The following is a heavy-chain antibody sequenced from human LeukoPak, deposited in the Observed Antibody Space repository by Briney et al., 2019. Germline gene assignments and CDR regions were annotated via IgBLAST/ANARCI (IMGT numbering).Heavy chain of an antibody. D-gene: IGHD5-18*01. CDR1: GFTFSSYG. Sequence: PGRSLRLSCAASGFTFSSYGMHWVRQAPGKGLEWVAFIRYDGSNKYYADSVKGRFTISRDNSKNTLYLQMNSLRAEDTAVYYCAKDLGSRWLGQSDYWGQGTLVTVSS. J-gene: IGHJ4*02. CDR2: IRYDGSNK. V-gene: IGHV3-30*02. CDR3: AKDLGSRWLGQSDY.